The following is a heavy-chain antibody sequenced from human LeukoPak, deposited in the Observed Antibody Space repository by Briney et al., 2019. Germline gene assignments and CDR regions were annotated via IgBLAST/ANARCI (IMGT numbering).Heavy chain of an antibody. CDR1: GFTFSSYA. J-gene: IGHJ4*02. CDR2: ISSNGGST. D-gene: IGHD6-19*01. CDR3: ARGYRQWLVNRYYFDY. V-gene: IGHV3-64*01. Sequence: GGSLRLSCAASGFTFSSYAMHWVRQAPGKGLEYVSAISSNGGSTYYANSVKGRFTISRDNSKNTLYLQMGSLRAEDTAVYYCARGYRQWLVNRYYFDYWGQGTLVTVST.